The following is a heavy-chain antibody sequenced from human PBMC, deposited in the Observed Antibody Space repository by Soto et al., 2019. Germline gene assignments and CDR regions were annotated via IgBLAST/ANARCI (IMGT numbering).Heavy chain of an antibody. J-gene: IGHJ6*02. CDR2: IYYSGIT. CDR3: ARYKSNYYYGMDV. Sequence: PSETLSLTCTVSGGTIRSSSYHWGWIRQPPGKGLEWIGYIYYSGITNYNPSLKSRVTISVDTSKNQFSLKLSSVTAADTAVYYCARYKSNYYYGMDVWGQGTTVTVSS. V-gene: IGHV4-61*05. D-gene: IGHD1-20*01. CDR1: GGTIRSSSYH.